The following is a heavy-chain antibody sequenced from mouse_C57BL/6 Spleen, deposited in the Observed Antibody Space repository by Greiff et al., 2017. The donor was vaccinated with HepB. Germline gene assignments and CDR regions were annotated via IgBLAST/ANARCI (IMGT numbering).Heavy chain of an antibody. Sequence: QVHVKQPGAELVKPGASVKLSCKASGYTFTSYWMQWVKQRPGQGLEWIGEIDPSDSYTNYNQKFKGKATLTVDTSSSTAYMQLSSLTSEDSAVYYCARGYPYYFDYWGQGTTLTVSS. V-gene: IGHV1-50*01. J-gene: IGHJ2*01. CDR3: ARGYPYYFDY. D-gene: IGHD2-2*01. CDR1: GYTFTSYW. CDR2: IDPSDSYT.